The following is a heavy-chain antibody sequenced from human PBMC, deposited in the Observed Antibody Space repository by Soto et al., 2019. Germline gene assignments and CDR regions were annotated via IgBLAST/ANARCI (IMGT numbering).Heavy chain of an antibody. V-gene: IGHV3-33*01. CDR2: IWYDGSNK. Sequence: QVQLVESGGGVVQPGRSLRLSCAASGFTFSSYGMHWVRQAPGKGLEWVAVIWYDGSNKYYADSVKGRFTISRDNSKNTLYLQMNSLRAEDTAVYYCARSRLIAAAGSYSSYYYYYYGMDVWGQGTTVTVSS. D-gene: IGHD6-13*01. CDR1: GFTFSSYG. CDR3: ARSRLIAAAGSYSSYYYYYYGMDV. J-gene: IGHJ6*02.